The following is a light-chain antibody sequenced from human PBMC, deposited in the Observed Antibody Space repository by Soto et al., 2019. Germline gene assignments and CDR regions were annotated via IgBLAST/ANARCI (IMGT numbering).Light chain of an antibody. J-gene: IGKJ4*01. CDR1: QSVSSS. V-gene: IGKV3-15*01. CDR2: GTS. Sequence: EIVMTQSPATLSVSPGERATLSCRATQSVSSSLAWYQHKPGQAPRLLIYGTSTRATGVPARFSGGGSGTEFALTISSLQSEDFAFYYCQQYDIWPLTFGGGTKVEIK. CDR3: QQYDIWPLT.